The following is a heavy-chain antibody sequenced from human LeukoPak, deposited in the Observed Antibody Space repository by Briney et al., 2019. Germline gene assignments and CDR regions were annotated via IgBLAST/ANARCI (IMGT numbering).Heavy chain of an antibody. CDR1: GGTFSSYA. V-gene: IGHV1-69*13. CDR3: ARGRYYDFWSGYSMPFDY. Sequence: ASVKVSCKASGGTFSSYASSWVRQAPGQGLEWMGGIIPIFGTANYAQKFQGRVTITADESTSTAYMELSSLRSEDTAVYYCARGRYYDFWSGYSMPFDYWGQGTLVTVSS. D-gene: IGHD3-3*01. J-gene: IGHJ4*02. CDR2: IIPIFGTA.